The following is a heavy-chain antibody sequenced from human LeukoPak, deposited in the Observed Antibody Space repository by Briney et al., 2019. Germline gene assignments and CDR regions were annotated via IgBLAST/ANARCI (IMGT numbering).Heavy chain of an antibody. D-gene: IGHD6-25*01. Sequence: GGSLRLSCAASGFTFSSYEMNWVRQAPGKGLEWVSYITNRGSGSTIYYAGSVKGRFTVSRDDAKNSLYLQMNSLRVEDTDVYYCAREHSSSGWGYFDYWGQGALVTVSS. CDR1: GFTFSSYE. CDR2: ITNRGSGSTI. CDR3: AREHSSSGWGYFDY. V-gene: IGHV3-48*03. J-gene: IGHJ4*02.